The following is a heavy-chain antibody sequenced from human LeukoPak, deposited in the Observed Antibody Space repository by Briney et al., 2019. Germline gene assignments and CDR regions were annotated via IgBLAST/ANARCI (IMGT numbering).Heavy chain of an antibody. CDR2: ISWNGGST. D-gene: IGHD2-15*01. CDR1: GFTFDDYT. CDR3: ARDPFGYCTGGICSAAILDF. J-gene: IGHJ4*02. Sequence: QSGGSLRLSCTASGFTFDDYTMHWVRQAPGKGLEWVSLISWNGGSTSYADSVKGRFTISRGSSKNSLYLQMTSLRTEDSALYYCARDPFGYCTGGICSAAILDFWGQGTLVTVSS. V-gene: IGHV3-43*01.